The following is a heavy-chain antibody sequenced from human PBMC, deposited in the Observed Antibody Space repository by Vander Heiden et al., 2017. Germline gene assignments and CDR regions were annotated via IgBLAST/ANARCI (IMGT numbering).Heavy chain of an antibody. V-gene: IGHV1-18*01. CDR2: ISAYNGNT. Sequence: QVQLVQSGAEVKKPGASVKVSCKASGYTFTSYGISWVRQAPGQGLEWMGWISAYNGNTNYAQKLQGRVTMTTDTSTSTAYMELRSLRSDETAVYYCARDIERYDDSWTGPSYFDYWGQGTLVTVSS. CDR3: ARDIERYDDSWTGPSYFDY. D-gene: IGHD3-9*01. CDR1: GYTFTSYG. J-gene: IGHJ4*02.